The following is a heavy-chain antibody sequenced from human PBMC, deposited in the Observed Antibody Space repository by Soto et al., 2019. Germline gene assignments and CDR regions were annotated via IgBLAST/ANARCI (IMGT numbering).Heavy chain of an antibody. CDR1: GGSISSGGYY. CDR3: ARWPQLDPRFDY. CDR2: IYYSGST. J-gene: IGHJ4*02. V-gene: IGHV4-31*03. Sequence: QVQLQESGPGLVKPSQTLSLTCTVSGGSISSGGYYWSWIRQHPGKGLEWIGYIYYSGSTYYNPSLKSRVXXXVXXSKTQSSLKLSSVTAADTAVYYCARWPQLDPRFDYWGQGTLVTVSS. D-gene: IGHD1-1*01.